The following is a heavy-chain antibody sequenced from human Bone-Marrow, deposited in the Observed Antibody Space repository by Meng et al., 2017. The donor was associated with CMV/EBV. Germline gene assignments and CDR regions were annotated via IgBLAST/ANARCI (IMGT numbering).Heavy chain of an antibody. J-gene: IGHJ4*02. CDR2: ISGSGDAT. CDR3: AKSYATSGYHFES. CDR1: GFIFKNSV. Sequence: APSGFIFKNSVLRWARQAPGKGLGWVSSISGSGDATYYADSVKGRFTISRDNSKNTMYLQMNSLRAEDTAVYYCAKSYATSGYHFESWGQGTLVTVSS. V-gene: IGHV3-23*01. D-gene: IGHD3-22*01.